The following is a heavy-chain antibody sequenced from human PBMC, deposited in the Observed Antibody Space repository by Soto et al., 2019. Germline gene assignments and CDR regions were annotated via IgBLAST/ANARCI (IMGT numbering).Heavy chain of an antibody. V-gene: IGHV2-70*01. Sequence: MCVSWIRQPPGKALEWLALIDWDDDKYYSTSLKTRLTISKDTSKNQVVLTMTNMDPVDTATYYCARIPHYYGSGSYSRPYYYGMDVWGQGT. J-gene: IGHJ6*02. CDR1: MC. D-gene: IGHD3-10*01. CDR2: IDWDDDK. CDR3: ARIPHYYGSGSYSRPYYYGMDV.